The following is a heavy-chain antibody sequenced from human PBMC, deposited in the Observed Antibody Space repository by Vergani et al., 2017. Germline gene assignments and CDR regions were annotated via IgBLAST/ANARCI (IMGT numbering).Heavy chain of an antibody. Sequence: EVQLLESGGGLVQPGGSLRLSCAASGFTFSSYAMSWVRQAPGKGLEWVSAISGSGGSTYYADSVKGRFTISRDTSKNTLYLQMNSLRAEDTAVYYCAKGRLSSSWSGIDYWGQGTLVTVSS. CDR2: ISGSGGST. V-gene: IGHV3-23*01. CDR3: AKGRLSSSWSGIDY. J-gene: IGHJ4*02. CDR1: GFTFSSYA. D-gene: IGHD6-13*01.